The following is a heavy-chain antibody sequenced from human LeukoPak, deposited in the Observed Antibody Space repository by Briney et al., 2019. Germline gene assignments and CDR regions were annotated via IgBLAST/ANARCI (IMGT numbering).Heavy chain of an antibody. CDR1: GFTFSSYS. Sequence: GGSLRLSCAASGFTFSSYSMHWVRQAPGKGLEWVSYISSTGTTIYYADSVKGRFTISRDNAKNSLYLQMNSLRAEDTAVYYCARGRGARGYYMDVWGKGTTVTVSS. CDR3: ARGRGARGYYMDV. CDR2: ISSTGTTI. J-gene: IGHJ6*03. D-gene: IGHD3-10*01. V-gene: IGHV3-48*01.